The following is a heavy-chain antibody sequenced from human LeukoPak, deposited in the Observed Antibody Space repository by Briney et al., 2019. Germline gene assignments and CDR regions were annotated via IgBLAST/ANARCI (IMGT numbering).Heavy chain of an antibody. CDR3: AGARHGDFRWDY. V-gene: IGHV5-51*01. D-gene: IGHD4-17*01. J-gene: IGHJ4*02. CDR1: GYRFNNYW. Sequence: GESLKISCKGSGYRFNNYWIGWVRQMPGKGLEWMGIIYPDDSDTRYSPSFQGQVTISVDKSISTAYLQWRGLKASDTAMYYCAGARHGDFRWDYWGQGTLVTVSS. CDR2: IYPDDSDT.